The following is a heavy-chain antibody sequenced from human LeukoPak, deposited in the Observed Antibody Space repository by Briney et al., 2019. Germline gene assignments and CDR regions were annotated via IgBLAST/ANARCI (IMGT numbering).Heavy chain of an antibody. CDR2: ISGSGGST. CDR3: AKDSAIFGVVIIPLHY. J-gene: IGHJ4*02. D-gene: IGHD3-3*01. CDR1: GFTFSSYA. Sequence: GGSLRLSCTAYGFTFSSYAMSWVRQAPGKGLEWVSAISGSGGSTYYADSVKGRFTISRDNSKNTLYLQMNSLRAEDTAVYYCAKDSAIFGVVIIPLHYWGQGTLVTVSS. V-gene: IGHV3-23*01.